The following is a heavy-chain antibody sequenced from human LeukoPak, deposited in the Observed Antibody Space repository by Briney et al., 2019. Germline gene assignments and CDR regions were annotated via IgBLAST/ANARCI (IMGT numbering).Heavy chain of an antibody. Sequence: GGSLRLSCAASGFTFSSNYMSWVRQAPGKGLEWVSVIYSGCSAYYADSVNGRFTISKDNSKNTLYLQMNSLRAEETAVYYCARGVVVVAANFDYWGQGTLVTVSS. CDR2: IYSGCSA. V-gene: IGHV3-66*01. CDR1: GFTFSSNY. CDR3: ARGVVVVAANFDY. D-gene: IGHD2-15*01. J-gene: IGHJ4*02.